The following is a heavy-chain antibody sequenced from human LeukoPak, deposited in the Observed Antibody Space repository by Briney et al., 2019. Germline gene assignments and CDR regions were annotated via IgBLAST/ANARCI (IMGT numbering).Heavy chain of an antibody. CDR1: GASFKTSNSY. CDR3: ARKGDSSGYYDDY. Sequence: SETLSLTCNVSGASFKTSNSYWGWIRQPPGKGLEWIGEINHSGSTNYNPSLKSRVTISVDTSKNQFSLKLSSVTAADTAVYYCARKGDSSGYYDDYWGQGTLVTASS. V-gene: IGHV4-39*07. D-gene: IGHD3-22*01. J-gene: IGHJ4*02. CDR2: INHSGST.